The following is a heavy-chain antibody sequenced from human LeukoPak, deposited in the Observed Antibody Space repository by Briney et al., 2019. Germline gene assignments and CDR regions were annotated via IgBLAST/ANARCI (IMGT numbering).Heavy chain of an antibody. CDR2: MNLNSGNT. V-gene: IGHV1-8*03. CDR1: GYTFTSYD. Sequence: AAVKVSCKASGYTFTSYDINWVRQATGQGLEWMGWMNLNSGNTGYAQKFQGRVTITRNTSISTAYMELSSLRSEDTAVYYCARGRGYSGWTRRCTFDIWGQGTMVTVSS. CDR3: ARGRGYSGWTRRCTFDI. J-gene: IGHJ3*02. D-gene: IGHD6-19*01.